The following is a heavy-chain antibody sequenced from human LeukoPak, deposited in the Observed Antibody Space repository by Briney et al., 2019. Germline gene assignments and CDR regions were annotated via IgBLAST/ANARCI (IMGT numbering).Heavy chain of an antibody. CDR2: ISYDGSNK. D-gene: IGHD3-3*01. CDR1: GFTFGNYA. V-gene: IGHV3-30*01. CDR3: ARDAWSVDFWSGLYYYYYMDV. J-gene: IGHJ6*03. Sequence: PGGSLRLSCAASGFTFGNYAMHRVRQAPGKGLEWVAVISYDGSNKYYADSVKGRFTISRDNSKNTLYLQMNSLRTEDTAVYYCARDAWSVDFWSGLYYYYYMDVWGKGTTVTVSS.